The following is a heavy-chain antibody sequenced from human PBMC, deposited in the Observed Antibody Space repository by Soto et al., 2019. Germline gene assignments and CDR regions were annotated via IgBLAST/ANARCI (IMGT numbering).Heavy chain of an antibody. J-gene: IGHJ6*02. V-gene: IGHV5-51*01. D-gene: IGHD2-2*01. CDR1: GYSFTSYW. CDR3: ARQNQLPMGSIYYYSGIDV. Sequence: PGESLKISCKGSGYSFTSYWIGWVRQMPGKGLEWMGIIYPGDSDTRYSPSFQGQVTISADKSISTAYLQWSSLKASDTAMYYCARQNQLPMGSIYYYSGIDVRGQRTTVTVSS. CDR2: IYPGDSDT.